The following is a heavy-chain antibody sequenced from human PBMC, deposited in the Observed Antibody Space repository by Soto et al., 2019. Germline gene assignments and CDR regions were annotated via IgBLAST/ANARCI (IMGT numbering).Heavy chain of an antibody. D-gene: IGHD6-6*01. CDR1: GFTFSTYE. V-gene: IGHV3-48*03. Sequence: EVQLVESGGGLVQPGGSLRLSCAASGFTFSTYEMNWVRQAPGKGLEWVSFFSGSSGTIFYADSVKGRFTISGDNAKNSLYLQMNSLRAEDTAVYYFARVRPSSPYYYYGMDVWGQGTTVTVSS. CDR2: FSGSSGTI. J-gene: IGHJ6*02. CDR3: ARVRPSSPYYYYGMDV.